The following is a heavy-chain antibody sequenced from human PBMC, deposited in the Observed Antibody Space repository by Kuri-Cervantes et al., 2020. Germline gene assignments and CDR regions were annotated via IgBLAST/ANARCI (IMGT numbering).Heavy chain of an antibody. Sequence: ETLSLTCAASGFSFNTYAMSWVRQAPGKGLEWVSAISGADPGTYHADSVKGRFTISRDNSKNTLYLQMNSLRAEDTAVYYCARVRATLDYWGQGTLVTVSS. CDR3: ARVRATLDY. J-gene: IGHJ4*02. D-gene: IGHD1-26*01. CDR2: ISGADPGT. CDR1: GFSFNTYA. V-gene: IGHV3-23*01.